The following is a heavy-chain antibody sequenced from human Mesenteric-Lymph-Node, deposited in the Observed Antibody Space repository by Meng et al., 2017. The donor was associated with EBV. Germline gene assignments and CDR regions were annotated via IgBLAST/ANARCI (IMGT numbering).Heavy chain of an antibody. CDR1: GGSFVDYY. J-gene: IGHJ4*02. CDR2: IHHSGNT. Sequence: QGQLQQVAAGLLNPSATLSRICACYGGSFVDYYWSWLRQPPGNGLEWTGEIHHSGNTNYNPSLKSRVTISVDTSKNQFSLKLSSVTAADTAVYYCARKEQQLVHYFDYWGQGTLVTVSS. D-gene: IGHD6-13*01. CDR3: ARKEQQLVHYFDY. V-gene: IGHV4-34*01.